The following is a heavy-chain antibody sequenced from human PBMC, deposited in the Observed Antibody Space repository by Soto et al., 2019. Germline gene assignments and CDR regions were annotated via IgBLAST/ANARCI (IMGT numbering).Heavy chain of an antibody. CDR3: ARESTYYYDSSGDDDAFDI. CDR2: INVGNGNT. D-gene: IGHD3-22*01. CDR1: GYTLTYYV. J-gene: IGHJ3*02. V-gene: IGHV1-3*01. Sequence: GASVKVSCKASGYTLTYYVMHWVRQAPGRRLEKMGWINVGNGNTKYSQKFQGSVTITRDTSASTAYMELSSLRSEDTAVYYCARESTYYYDSSGDDDAFDIWGKGTMVTVSS.